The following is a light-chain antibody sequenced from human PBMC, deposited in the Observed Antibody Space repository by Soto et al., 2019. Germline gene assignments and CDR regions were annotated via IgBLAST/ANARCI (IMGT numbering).Light chain of an antibody. CDR3: QQYNNWPPDT. CDR2: GAS. Sequence: EIILTQSPASLSVSPGERATLSCRASQSVNNNLAWYQQKRGQAPRLLIYGASTRATGIPCRFRGSGSGTEFTLTITSVQSGDCAVYFCQQYNNWPPDTFGEGTKLEIK. CDR1: QSVNNN. J-gene: IGKJ2*01. V-gene: IGKV3-15*01.